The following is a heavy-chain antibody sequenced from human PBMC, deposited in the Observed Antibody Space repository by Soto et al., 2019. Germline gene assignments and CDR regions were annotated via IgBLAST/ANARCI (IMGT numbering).Heavy chain of an antibody. D-gene: IGHD3-3*02. CDR2: FLASGGNT. J-gene: IGHJ4*02. V-gene: IGHV1-46*01. CDR1: GYSFCGYY. Sequence: ASVKVSCKAAGYSFCGYYIHWVRQAPGQGLEWMGRFLASGGNTDYAQRFRGRVSMTRDTSSTNTVSLELTSLTSDDTAVYYCARGGATIFGVIDSWGQGTRVTVSS. CDR3: ARGGATIFGVIDS.